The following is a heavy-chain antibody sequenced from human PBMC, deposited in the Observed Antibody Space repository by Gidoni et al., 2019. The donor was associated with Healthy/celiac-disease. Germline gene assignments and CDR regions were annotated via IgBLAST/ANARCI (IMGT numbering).Heavy chain of an antibody. CDR1: GFTFSTAW. Sequence: EVQLVESGGGLVKRGGSLRLSCAASGFTFSTAWMSWVRQAPGKGTEWVGRSNSKTDGVTTDYAAPVKGRFTISRDDSKNTLYLQMNSLKTEDTAVYYCTTAPVPYDSSGLDYWGQGTLVTVSS. CDR3: TTAPVPYDSSGLDY. CDR2: SNSKTDGVTT. V-gene: IGHV3-15*01. J-gene: IGHJ4*02. D-gene: IGHD3-22*01.